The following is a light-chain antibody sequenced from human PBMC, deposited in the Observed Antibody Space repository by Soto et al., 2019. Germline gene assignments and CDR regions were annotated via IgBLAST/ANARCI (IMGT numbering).Light chain of an antibody. CDR3: QQYNSYPWT. CDR2: DAS. Sequence: DVQMTQSPSTLSASVGDRVTITCRASQSISSWLAWYQQRSGKAPKLLIYDASSLESGVPSRFSGSGSGTEFTLTISSLQPEDFATYYCQQYNSYPWTFGQGTKVEIK. V-gene: IGKV1-5*01. J-gene: IGKJ1*01. CDR1: QSISSW.